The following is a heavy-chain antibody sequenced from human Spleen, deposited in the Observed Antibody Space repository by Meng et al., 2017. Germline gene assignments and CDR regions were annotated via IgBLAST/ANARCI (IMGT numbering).Heavy chain of an antibody. J-gene: IGHJ4*02. D-gene: IGHD6-13*01. Sequence: QMRRQEPGPGLVGPSETLSLTCTVSGGSISSSSYYWGWVRQPPGKGLEWIGDIYYGGSTYYNPSLKSRVTMSVDTSKNQFSLKLSSVTAADTAVYYCARILIAATGKFDYWGQGILVTVSS. CDR2: IYYGGST. CDR3: ARILIAATGKFDY. CDR1: GGSISSSSYY. V-gene: IGHV4-39*07.